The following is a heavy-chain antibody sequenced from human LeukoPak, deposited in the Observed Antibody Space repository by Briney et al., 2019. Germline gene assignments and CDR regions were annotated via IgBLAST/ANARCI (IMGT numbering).Heavy chain of an antibody. CDR2: IKQDGSEK. V-gene: IGHV3-7*01. CDR1: GFTFSSYW. J-gene: IGHJ4*02. CDR3: ARSKGRYGGNPFDY. D-gene: IGHD4-23*01. Sequence: QPGGSLRLSCAASGFTFSSYWMSWVRQAPGKGLGWVANIKQDGSEKYYVDSVRGRFTISRDNAKNSLYLQMNSLRAEDTAVYYCARSKGRYGGNPFDYWGQGTLVTVSS.